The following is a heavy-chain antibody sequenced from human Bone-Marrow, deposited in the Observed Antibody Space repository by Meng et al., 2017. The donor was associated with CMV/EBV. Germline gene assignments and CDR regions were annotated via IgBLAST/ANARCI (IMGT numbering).Heavy chain of an antibody. CDR1: GFTFSSYG. J-gene: IGHJ6*01. CDR3: AKDLGYAYYYGMDV. D-gene: IGHD2-8*01. V-gene: IGHV3-30*02. Sequence: SLRLSCAASGFTFSSYGMHWVRQAPSKGLEWVAFIRYDGSNKYYADSVKGRFTISRDNSKNTLYLQMNSLRAEDTAVYYCAKDLGYAYYYGMDVWGQGTTVTGSS. CDR2: IRYDGSNK.